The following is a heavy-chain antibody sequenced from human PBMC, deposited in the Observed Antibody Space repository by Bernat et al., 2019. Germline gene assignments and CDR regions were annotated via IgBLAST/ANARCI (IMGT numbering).Heavy chain of an antibody. V-gene: IGHV3-23*01. D-gene: IGHD3-16*02. Sequence: EVQLLESGGGLVQPGGSLRLSCAASGFTFSSYAMSWVRQAPGKGLEWVSAISGSGGSTYYADSVKGRFTISRDNSKNTPYLQMNSLSAEDTAVYYCAKVLHDYVWGSYRLFDYWGQGTLVTVSS. CDR1: GFTFSSYA. J-gene: IGHJ4*02. CDR3: AKVLHDYVWGSYRLFDY. CDR2: ISGSGGST.